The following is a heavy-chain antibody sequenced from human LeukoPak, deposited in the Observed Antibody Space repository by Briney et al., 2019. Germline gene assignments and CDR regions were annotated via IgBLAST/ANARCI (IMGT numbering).Heavy chain of an antibody. CDR1: GYTFTGYY. Sequence: ASVKVSCKASGYTFTGYYMHWVRQAPGQGLEWMGWINPNSGGTNYAQKFQGRATMTSDTSISTVYMELSRLRSDDTAIYYCARGVTSRGSGRAADYWGQGTLVTVSS. V-gene: IGHV1-2*02. CDR2: INPNSGGT. J-gene: IGHJ4*02. D-gene: IGHD2-2*01. CDR3: ARGVTSRGSGRAADY.